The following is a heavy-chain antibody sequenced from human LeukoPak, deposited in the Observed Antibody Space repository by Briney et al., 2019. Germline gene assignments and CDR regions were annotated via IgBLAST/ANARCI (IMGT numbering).Heavy chain of an antibody. CDR3: ARGYSHNSLGWRDP. V-gene: IGHV3-23*01. Sequence: GGSLPESRAGSGFTFRHNAISWVRQAPGTGLEWVGSLTDSGEATYYADSVKGRLTISRDNSNSTLYLHISGLRDEDTAVYYCARGYSHNSLGWRDPWGGDPGDRV. CDR2: LTDSGEAT. J-gene: IGHJ5*02. CDR1: GFTFRHNA. D-gene: IGHD5-12*01.